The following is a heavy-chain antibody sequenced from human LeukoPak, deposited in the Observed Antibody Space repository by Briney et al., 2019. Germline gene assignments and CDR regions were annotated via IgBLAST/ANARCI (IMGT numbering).Heavy chain of an antibody. D-gene: IGHD3-10*01. Sequence: SVKVSCKASGGTFSSYAISWVRQAPGQGLEWMGRIIPILGIANYAQKFQGRVTITADKSTSTAYMELSSLRSEDTAVYYCARGESPDAFDIWGQGTMVTVSS. J-gene: IGHJ3*02. CDR1: GGTFSSYA. V-gene: IGHV1-69*04. CDR3: ARGESPDAFDI. CDR2: IIPILGIA.